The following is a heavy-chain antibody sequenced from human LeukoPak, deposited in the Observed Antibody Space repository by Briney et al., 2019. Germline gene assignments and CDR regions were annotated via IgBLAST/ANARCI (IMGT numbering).Heavy chain of an antibody. D-gene: IGHD6-13*01. V-gene: IGHV3-30*04. CDR2: ASGDGSHK. CDR1: GFSFTAYT. Sequence: GGSLRLSCATSGFSFTAYTIHWVRQAPGEGPEWVALASGDGSHKQYAASVQGRFTISRDNSNSTVYLEMNSLKDGDTGIYYCARAVSSSWYAAYWGHGTRVTVSS. J-gene: IGHJ4*01. CDR3: ARAVSSSWYAAY.